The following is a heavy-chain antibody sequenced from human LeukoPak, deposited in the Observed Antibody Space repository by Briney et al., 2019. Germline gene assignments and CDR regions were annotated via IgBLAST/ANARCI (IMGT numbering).Heavy chain of an antibody. CDR3: AREAADSTAFEY. Sequence: PGGSLRLSCAASGFTFSSYSMSWVRQAPGKGLEWVSPISGGGATTYYADSVRGRFTISRDNAKSTLYLQMNSLRAEDTAVYYCAREAADSTAFEYWGQGTLVPVSS. D-gene: IGHD6-13*01. CDR2: ISGGGATT. V-gene: IGHV3-23*01. J-gene: IGHJ4*02. CDR1: GFTFSSYS.